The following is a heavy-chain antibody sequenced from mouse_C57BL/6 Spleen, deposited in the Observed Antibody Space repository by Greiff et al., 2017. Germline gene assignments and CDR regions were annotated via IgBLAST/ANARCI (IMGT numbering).Heavy chain of an antibody. J-gene: IGHJ3*01. CDR2: ISYDGSN. V-gene: IGHV3-6*01. D-gene: IGHD2-4*01. Sequence: EVQLQESGPGLVKPSQSLSLTCSVTGYSITSGYYWNWIRQFPGNKLEWMGYISYDGSNNYNPSLKNRISITRDTSKNQFFLKLNSVTTEDTATYYCAVYYDYDEGWFAYWGQGTLVTVSA. CDR3: AVYYDYDEGWFAY. CDR1: GYSITSGYY.